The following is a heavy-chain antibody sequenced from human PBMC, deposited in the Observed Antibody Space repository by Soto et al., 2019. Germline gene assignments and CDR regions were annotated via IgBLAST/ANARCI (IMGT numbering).Heavy chain of an antibody. CDR3: ARAATFNAYDV. D-gene: IGHD6-13*01. CDR2: ISNNGGNT. V-gene: IGHV3-64*01. CDR1: GFTFSSFA. J-gene: IGHJ3*01. Sequence: EVQLVESGGGLVQPGGSLRLSCAAAGFTFSSFAMHWVRQAPGKGLKYVEDISNNGGNTYYANSVKGRFTISRDDSQNMVYLQMGSLRTEDMAVYYCARAATFNAYDVWGQGTMVTVSS.